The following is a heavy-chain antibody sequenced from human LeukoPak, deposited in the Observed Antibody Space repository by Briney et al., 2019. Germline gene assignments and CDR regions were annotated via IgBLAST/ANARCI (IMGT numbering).Heavy chain of an antibody. V-gene: IGHV6-1*01. J-gene: IGHJ4*02. Sequence: SQTLSLTCAISGDSVSSNSAAWNWIRQSPSRGLEWLGRTYYRSKWYNDYAVSVKSRITINPDTSKNQFSLKLSSVTAADTAVYYCARAPTPSGYAVYYFDYWGQGTLVTVSS. CDR2: TYYRSKWYN. CDR1: GDSVSSNSAA. CDR3: ARAPTPSGYAVYYFDY. D-gene: IGHD5-12*01.